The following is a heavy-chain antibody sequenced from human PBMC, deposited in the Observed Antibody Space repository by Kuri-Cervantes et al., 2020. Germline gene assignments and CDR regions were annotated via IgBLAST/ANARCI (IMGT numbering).Heavy chain of an antibody. Sequence: ASVKVSCKASGYTFTGYYMHWVRQAPGQGLEWMGWINPNSGGTNYAQKFQDRVTMTRDTSISTAYMELSSLRSEDTAVYYCARGHAIAVAGNYYMDVWGKGTTVTVSS. D-gene: IGHD6-19*01. J-gene: IGHJ6*03. CDR2: INPNSGGT. CDR3: ARGHAIAVAGNYYMDV. CDR1: GYTFTGYY. V-gene: IGHV1-2*02.